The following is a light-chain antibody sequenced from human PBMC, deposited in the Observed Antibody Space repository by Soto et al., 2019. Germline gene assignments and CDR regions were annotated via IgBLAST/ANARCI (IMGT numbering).Light chain of an antibody. Sequence: DVVMTQSPLSLPVTPGEPASISCRSSQSLLYSDGDNYLDWYVQKPGQSPQLLIYLGSYRASGVPDRFSGSGSGTDFTLKISRVEAEDVGVYYCMQALQTPWTFGQGTKVDIK. J-gene: IGKJ1*01. CDR1: QSLLYSDGDNY. CDR2: LGS. CDR3: MQALQTPWT. V-gene: IGKV2-28*01.